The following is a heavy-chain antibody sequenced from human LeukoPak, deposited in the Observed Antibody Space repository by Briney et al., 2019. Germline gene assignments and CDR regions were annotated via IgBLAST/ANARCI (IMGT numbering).Heavy chain of an antibody. J-gene: IGHJ4*02. CDR2: ISSDGGST. CDR3: AKGDTIVATTYYFDY. D-gene: IGHD5-12*01. CDR1: GFTFSTYA. V-gene: IGHV3-64*04. Sequence: GRSLRLSCAASGFTFSTYAMHWVRQAPGKGLEYISSISSDGGSTYYADSVKGRFTISRDNSKNTLYLQMNSLRAEDTAVYYCAKGDTIVATTYYFDYWGQGTLVTVSS.